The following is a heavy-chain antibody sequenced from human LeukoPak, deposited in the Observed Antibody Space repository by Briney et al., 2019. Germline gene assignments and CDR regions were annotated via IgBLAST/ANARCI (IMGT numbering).Heavy chain of an antibody. V-gene: IGHV3-7*01. CDR2: IKPDGGEK. CDR3: ARLNGRFDY. J-gene: IGHJ4*02. D-gene: IGHD2-8*01. Sequence: GGSLRLSCAASGFTFGIYWMSWVRQAPGKGLERMANIKPDGGEKYYVDSVKGRFTISRGNAKNSLYLQMNSLRAEDTAVYYCARLNGRFDYWGQGTLVTVSS. CDR1: GFTFGIYW.